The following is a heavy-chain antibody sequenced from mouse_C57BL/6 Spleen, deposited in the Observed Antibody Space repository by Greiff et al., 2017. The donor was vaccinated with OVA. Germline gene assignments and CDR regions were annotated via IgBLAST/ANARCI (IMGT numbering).Heavy chain of an antibody. CDR1: GYTFTSYW. Sequence: QVQLQQPGAELVKPGASVKLSCKASGYTFTSYWMQWVKQRPGQGLEWIGEIDPSDSYTNYNQKFKGKAILTVDTSSSPAYMLLSSLTAEDSAVYCCARRDGYDGAWFADWGQGTLVTVSA. V-gene: IGHV1-50*01. D-gene: IGHD2-2*01. CDR3: ARRDGYDGAWFAD. J-gene: IGHJ3*01. CDR2: IDPSDSYT.